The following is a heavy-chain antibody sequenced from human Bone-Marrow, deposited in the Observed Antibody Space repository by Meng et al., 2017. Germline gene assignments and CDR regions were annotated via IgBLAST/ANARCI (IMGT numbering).Heavy chain of an antibody. Sequence: GLLVRFGAGVKKPGSPVTVPGKASGGTFSGYANSWVRQAPGQGLEWMGGFIPLFGTANYAQKFQVRVTITADESTSTAYMELSSLRSEDTAVYYCARVAAGTSIYFDYWGQGTLVTVSS. CDR2: FIPLFGTA. J-gene: IGHJ4*02. CDR3: ARVAAGTSIYFDY. V-gene: IGHV1-69*01. CDR1: GGTFSGYA. D-gene: IGHD6-13*01.